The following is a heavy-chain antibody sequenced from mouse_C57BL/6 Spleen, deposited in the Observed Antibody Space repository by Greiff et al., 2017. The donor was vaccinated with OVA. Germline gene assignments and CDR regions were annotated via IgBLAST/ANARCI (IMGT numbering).Heavy chain of an antibody. CDR3: ARHVITTVVEGFDY. CDR1: GYTFTEYT. CDR2: FYPGSGSI. D-gene: IGHD1-1*01. J-gene: IGHJ2*01. Sequence: QVHVKQSGAELVKPGASVKLSRKASGYTFTEYTIHWVKQRSGQGLEWVGWFYPGSGSIKYNEKFKDKATLTADKSSSTVYMELSRLTSEDSAVYFGARHVITTVVEGFDYWGQGTTLTVSS. V-gene: IGHV1-62-2*01.